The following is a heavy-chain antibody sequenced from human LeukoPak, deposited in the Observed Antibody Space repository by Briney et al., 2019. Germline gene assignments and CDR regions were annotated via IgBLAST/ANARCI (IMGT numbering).Heavy chain of an antibody. CDR3: ARDRCSGGSCYGYYYDGMDV. CDR2: ISSSSNYI. V-gene: IGHV3-21*01. J-gene: IGHJ6*02. D-gene: IGHD2-15*01. Sequence: GGALRLSCAASGFTFSSYSMNWVRQAPGKGLEWVSSISSSSNYIYYADSVKGRFTISRDNAKNSLYLRLSSLRAEDTAVYYSARDRCSGGSCYGYYYDGMDVWGQGTTVTVSS. CDR1: GFTFSSYS.